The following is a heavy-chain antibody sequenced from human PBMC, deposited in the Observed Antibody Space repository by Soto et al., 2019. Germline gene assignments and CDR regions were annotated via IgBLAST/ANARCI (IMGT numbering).Heavy chain of an antibody. J-gene: IGHJ4*02. CDR1: GGSITSYY. CDR2: IYYSGST. CDR3: ARDGYSSSWYSV. Sequence: SETLSLTCTVSGGSITSYYWNWIRQPPGNGLEWIGYIYYSGSTNYNPSLKSRVTISVDTSKNQFSLKLSSVTAADTAVYYCARDGYSSSWYSVWGQGTLVTVSS. V-gene: IGHV4-59*01. D-gene: IGHD6-13*01.